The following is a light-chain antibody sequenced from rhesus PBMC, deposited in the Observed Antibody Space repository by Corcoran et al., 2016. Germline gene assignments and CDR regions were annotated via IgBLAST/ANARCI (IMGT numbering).Light chain of an antibody. CDR2: HAS. CDR1: ENVQNY. Sequence: IQMTQSPSSLSASVGDRVTITCRASENVQNYLHWYQQKPGNDPNLLIYHASTLQRGVPSRFRGSGSVTAYTFPISSLQPEDIATYHCQHTYGTPITFGGGTKVEIK. V-gene: IGKV1-74*01. CDR3: QHTYGTPIT. J-gene: IGKJ4*01.